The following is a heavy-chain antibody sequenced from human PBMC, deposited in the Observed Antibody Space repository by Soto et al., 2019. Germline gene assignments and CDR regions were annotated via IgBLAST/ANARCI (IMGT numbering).Heavy chain of an antibody. CDR3: GQDYTATSYNYIDG. V-gene: IGHV3-23*01. J-gene: IGHJ6*03. D-gene: IGHD2-15*01. CDR1: GFTFSRYV. CDR2: INSNGEST. Sequence: GGSLRLSCVASGFTFSRYVMSCVRQAPGKGLEWGSTINSNGESTYYADSVKGRFTVSRDNSKNSLYLQMNSLRAEHTDLYSWGQDYTATSYNYIDGRSKGTTDTVSS.